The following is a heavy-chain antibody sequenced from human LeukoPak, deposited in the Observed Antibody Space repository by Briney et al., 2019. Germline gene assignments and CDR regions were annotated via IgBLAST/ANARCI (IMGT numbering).Heavy chain of an antibody. CDR2: ISAYNGNT. D-gene: IGHD2-2*01. J-gene: IGHJ6*02. CDR3: ARDILKGVVPAAMPATGIRIYYYGMDV. V-gene: IGHV1-18*01. Sequence: ASVKVSCKASGYTFTSYGISWVRQAPGQGLEWMGWISAYNGNTNYAQKLQGRVTMTTDTSTSTAYMELRSLRSDDTAVYYCARDILKGVVPAAMPATGIRIYYYGMDVWGQGTTVTVSS. CDR1: GYTFTSYG.